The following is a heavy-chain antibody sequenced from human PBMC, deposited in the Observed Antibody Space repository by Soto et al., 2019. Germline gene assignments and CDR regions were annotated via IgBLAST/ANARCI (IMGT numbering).Heavy chain of an antibody. CDR1: GFTFSSYA. CDR2: ISSTGDTI. CDR3: AKTGYYVSGPRAFDI. D-gene: IGHD3-10*01. Sequence: EVQLLESGGDLVQPGGSLRLSCAASGFTFSSYAMSWVRQAPGKGLEWVSGISSTGDTIYYADSVKGRFTISRDISKNTLYLQMSSLRAEDTAVYYCAKTGYYVSGPRAFDIWGQGTMVTVSS. J-gene: IGHJ3*02. V-gene: IGHV3-23*01.